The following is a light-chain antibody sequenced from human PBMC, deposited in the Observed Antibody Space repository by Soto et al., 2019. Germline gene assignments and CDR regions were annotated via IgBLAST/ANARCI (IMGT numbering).Light chain of an antibody. CDR1: QDISNY. CDR3: QQYDNLPLT. V-gene: IGKV1-33*01. CDR2: DAS. Sequence: DIQMTQSPSSLSASVGDRVTITCQASQDISNYLNWYQQKPGKPPKLLIYDASNLETGVPSRFSGSGSGTDFTFTISRLQPEDIETYYCQQYDNLPLTFGGGTKVDIK. J-gene: IGKJ4*01.